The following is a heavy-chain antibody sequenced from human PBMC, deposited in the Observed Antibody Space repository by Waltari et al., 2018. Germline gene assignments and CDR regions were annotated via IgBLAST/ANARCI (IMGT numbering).Heavy chain of an antibody. Sequence: QVQLQESGPGLVKPSETLSLTCTVSGGSITGYYWSWIRQPPGKGLEWIGYVSYRGGTNYNPSLESRVTISVDTSKNQFSLKLNSVTAADTAVYFCARPLRVPGTDRYSYYNFMDVWGKGATVTVSS. D-gene: IGHD6-13*01. V-gene: IGHV4-59*01. CDR2: VSYRGGT. CDR1: GGSITGYY. CDR3: ARPLRVPGTDRYSYYNFMDV. J-gene: IGHJ6*03.